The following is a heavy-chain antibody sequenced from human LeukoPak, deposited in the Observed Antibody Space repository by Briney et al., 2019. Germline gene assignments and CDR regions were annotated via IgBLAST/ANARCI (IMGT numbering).Heavy chain of an antibody. V-gene: IGHV1-2*06. D-gene: IGHD1-14*01. J-gene: IGHJ5*02. Sequence: ASVKVSCKASGYNFNSYYIHWVRQTPGQGLDWMGRINPISGGTAYAQKFQGTVSLTRDTSITTAYMDLSSLRSDDTAVYYCATVCHTTPCASWGQGTLVTVSS. CDR3: ATVCHTTPCAS. CDR2: INPISGGT. CDR1: GYNFNSYY.